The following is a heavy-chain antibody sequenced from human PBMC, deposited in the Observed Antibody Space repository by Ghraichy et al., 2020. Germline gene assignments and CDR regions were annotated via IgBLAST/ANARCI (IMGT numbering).Heavy chain of an antibody. D-gene: IGHD3-10*01. CDR3: ARRYYGSGSRYYYYYGMDV. Sequence: LSLTCTVSGGSISSSSYYWGWIRQPPGKGLEWIGSIYYSGSTYYNPSLKSRVTISVDTSKNQFSLKLSSVTAADTAVYYCARRYYGSGSRYYYYYGMDVWGQGTTVTVSS. CDR2: IYYSGST. V-gene: IGHV4-39*01. J-gene: IGHJ6*02. CDR1: GGSISSSSYY.